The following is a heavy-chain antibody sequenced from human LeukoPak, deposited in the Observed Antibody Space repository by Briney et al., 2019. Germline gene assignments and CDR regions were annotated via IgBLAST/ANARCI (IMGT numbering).Heavy chain of an antibody. CDR3: ARASRDWGFDY. CDR1: GGSISSSSYY. CDR2: IYYSGST. V-gene: IGHV4-39*07. D-gene: IGHD7-27*01. Sequence: SETLSLTCTVSGGSISSSSYYWGWIRQPPGKGLEWIGSIYYSGSTYCNPSLKSRVTISVDTSKNQFSLKLSSVTAADTAVYYCARASRDWGFDYWGQGTLVTVSS. J-gene: IGHJ4*02.